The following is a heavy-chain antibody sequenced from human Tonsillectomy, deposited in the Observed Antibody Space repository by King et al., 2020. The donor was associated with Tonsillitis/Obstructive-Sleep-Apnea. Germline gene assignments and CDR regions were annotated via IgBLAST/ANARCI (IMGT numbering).Heavy chain of an antibody. V-gene: IGHV4-39*01. Sequence: QLQESGPGLVKPSETLSLTCTVSGGSISSSSYYWGWIRQPPGKGLEWIGSIYYSGSTYYNPYLKSRVTISVDTSKNQFSLKLSSVTAADTAVYYCARPHSYYYYMDVWGKGTTVTVSS. CDR2: IYYSGST. CDR3: ARPHSYYYYMDV. J-gene: IGHJ6*03. CDR1: GGSISSSSYY.